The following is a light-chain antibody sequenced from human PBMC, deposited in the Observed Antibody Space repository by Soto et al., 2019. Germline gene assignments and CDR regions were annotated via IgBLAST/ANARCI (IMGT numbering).Light chain of an antibody. CDR1: QSISTL. CDR2: FAS. CDR3: QQYKNFPWT. V-gene: IGKV1-5*01. J-gene: IGKJ1*01. Sequence: DIQMTQSPSTLSASVGDRVTITCRASQSISTLLAWYQQKPGKAPKLLIYFASTLESGVPSRFSGSGSGTEFTLTISSLQPDDFATYYCQQYKNFPWTFGQGTKV.